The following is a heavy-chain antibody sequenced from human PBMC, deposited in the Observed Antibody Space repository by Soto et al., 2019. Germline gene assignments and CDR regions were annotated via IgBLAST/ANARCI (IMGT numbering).Heavy chain of an antibody. J-gene: IGHJ5*02. Sequence: QITLKESGPTLVKPTQTLTLTCTFSGFSLSTTGMGVAWIRQPPGKALEWLALIHWDDDERYSPSLKSRLTITKDTSKSQVVLTMTNMDPVDTGTYYCARRPSSSWYPYNCFDPWGQGTLVTVSS. CDR1: GFSLSTTGMG. V-gene: IGHV2-5*02. D-gene: IGHD6-13*01. CDR3: ARRPSSSWYPYNCFDP. CDR2: IHWDDDE.